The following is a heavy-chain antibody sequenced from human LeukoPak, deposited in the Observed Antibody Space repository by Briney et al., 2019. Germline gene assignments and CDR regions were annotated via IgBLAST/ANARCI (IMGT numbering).Heavy chain of an antibody. Sequence: GGSLRLSCAASGFTFNSYGMRWVRQAPGKGLEWVAVIWYDGSYKHYADSVKGRFTISKDNSKNTLELQMSSLRADDTAVYYCARWASIQATYFFDYWGQGTLVTVSS. D-gene: IGHD2-21*01. CDR3: ARWASIQATYFFDY. V-gene: IGHV3-33*01. CDR2: IWYDGSYK. J-gene: IGHJ4*02. CDR1: GFTFNSYG.